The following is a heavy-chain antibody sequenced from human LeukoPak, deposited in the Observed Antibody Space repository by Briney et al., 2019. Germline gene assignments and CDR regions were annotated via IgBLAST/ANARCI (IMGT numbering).Heavy chain of an antibody. V-gene: IGHV3-64*01. J-gene: IGHJ4*02. CDR1: GFTFSSYA. CDR3: ARDLRVDNVDTEALDY. CDR2: ISSNGGST. D-gene: IGHD5-18*01. Sequence: GGSLRLSCAASGFTFSSYAMHWVRQAPGKGLEYVSAISSNGGSTYYANSVKGRFTISRDNSKNTLYLQMGSLRAEDMAVYYCARDLRVDNVDTEALDYWGQGTLVTVSS.